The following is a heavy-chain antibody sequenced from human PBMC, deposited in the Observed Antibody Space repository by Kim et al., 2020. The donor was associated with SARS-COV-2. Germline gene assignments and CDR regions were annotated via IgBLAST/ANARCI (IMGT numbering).Heavy chain of an antibody. CDR3: ARDVWGSSSTGPSFDY. V-gene: IGHV1-18*01. Sequence: ASVKVSCKASGYTFTDYGISWVRQAPGQGLEWMGWISAYNGNTNYAQKVQGRVTMTTDTSTSTAYMELRSLRSDDAAMYFCARDVWGSSSTGPSFDYWGQGALFPVSS. CDR2: ISAYNGNT. CDR1: GYTFTDYG. J-gene: IGHJ4*02. D-gene: IGHD6-6*01.